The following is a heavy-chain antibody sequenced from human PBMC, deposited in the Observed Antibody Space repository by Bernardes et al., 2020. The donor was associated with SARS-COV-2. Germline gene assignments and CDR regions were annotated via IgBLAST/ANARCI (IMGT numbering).Heavy chain of an antibody. CDR2: ISTYHGNT. CDR3: SGGRLGGDY. D-gene: IGHD2-15*01. CDR1: GYTFTSYS. J-gene: IGHJ4*02. Sequence: ASVKVPCKASGYTFTSYSISWVRQAPGQGLEWMGWISTYHGNTNYAQKPQGRVTVTTDTSTSTAYMELRSLRSDDTAVYYCSGGRLGGDYWGQGTLVTVSS. V-gene: IGHV1-18*04.